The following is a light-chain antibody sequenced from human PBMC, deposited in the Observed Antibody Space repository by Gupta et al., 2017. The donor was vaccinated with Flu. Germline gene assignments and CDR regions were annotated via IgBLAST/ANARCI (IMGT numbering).Light chain of an antibody. J-gene: IGKJ4*01. V-gene: IGKV4-1*01. CDR3: QQYDNTLTIT. CDR2: WAS. CDR1: QSGLYSSNNKNY. Sequence: DIVMTQSPVSLAVSLGERATINCKSSQSGLYSSNNKNYLAWYKQKPGQPPKLLIYWASTREAGVPDRFSGSGSGRDLTLTISSRQAEDVAVYYCQQYDNTLTITFGGGTKVEIK.